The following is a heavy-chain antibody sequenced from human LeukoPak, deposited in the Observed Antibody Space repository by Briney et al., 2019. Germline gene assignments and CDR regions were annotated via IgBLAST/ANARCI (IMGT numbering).Heavy chain of an antibody. CDR1: GFTFSSYE. CDR3: ARESRVFGEYSGAFDY. V-gene: IGHV3-48*03. D-gene: IGHD3-10*02. Sequence: GGSLRLSCAASGFTFSSYEMNWVRQAPGKGLEWVSYISSSGSTIYYADSVKGRFTISRDNAKNSLYLQMNSLRAEDTAVYYCARESRVFGEYSGAFDYWGQGTLVTVSS. J-gene: IGHJ4*02. CDR2: ISSSGSTI.